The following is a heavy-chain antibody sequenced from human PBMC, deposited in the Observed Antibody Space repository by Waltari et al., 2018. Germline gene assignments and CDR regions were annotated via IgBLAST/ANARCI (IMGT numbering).Heavy chain of an antibody. CDR2: IYPGDSDT. D-gene: IGHD6-6*01. CDR3: ARWPSIAARPVDY. J-gene: IGHJ4*02. Sequence: GKGLEWMGIIYPGDSDTRYSPSFQGQVTISADKSISTAYLQWSSLKASDTAMYYCARWPSIAARPVDYWGQGTLVTVSS. V-gene: IGHV5-51*01.